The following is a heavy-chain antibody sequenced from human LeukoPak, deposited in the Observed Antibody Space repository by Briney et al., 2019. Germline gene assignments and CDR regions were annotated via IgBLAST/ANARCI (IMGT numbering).Heavy chain of an antibody. Sequence: GGSLRLSCAASGFTFTTYAMHWVRQAPGKGLEWVAVISNDGSNKYYADSVKGRFTISRDTSRNTLYLQMNSLRAEDTAVYYCARDPYSGSYGDYYYYYMDVWGKGTTVTISS. V-gene: IGHV3-30*07. CDR3: ARDPYSGSYGDYYYYYMDV. CDR1: GFTFTTYA. J-gene: IGHJ6*03. CDR2: ISNDGSNK. D-gene: IGHD1-26*01.